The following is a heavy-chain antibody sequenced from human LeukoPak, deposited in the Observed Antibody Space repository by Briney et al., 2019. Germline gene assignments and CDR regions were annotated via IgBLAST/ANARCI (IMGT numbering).Heavy chain of an antibody. J-gene: IGHJ4*02. CDR3: ARVDRAARPHYFDY. Sequence: PSETLSLTCAVYGGSFSGYYWSWIRQPPGKGLEWIGEINHSGSTNYNPSLKSRVTISVDTSKNQFSLKLSSVTAADTAVYYCARVDRAARPHYFDYWGQGTLVTVSS. D-gene: IGHD6-6*01. CDR2: INHSGST. V-gene: IGHV4-34*01. CDR1: GGSFSGYY.